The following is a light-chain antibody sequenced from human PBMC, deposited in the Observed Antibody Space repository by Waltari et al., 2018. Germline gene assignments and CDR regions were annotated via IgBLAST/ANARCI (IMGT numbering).Light chain of an antibody. V-gene: IGKV3-11*01. CDR3: QQRLAWPPLT. CDR2: DAS. CDR1: HNVDKY. Sequence: EIVLTQSPVTLSLSPGERATPPCRASHNVDKYLAWYQQKPGQAPRLLIYDASNRATGIPARFSGSGSGTDFTLTISSLEPEDFAVYYCQQRLAWPPLTFGGGTKVEIK. J-gene: IGKJ4*01.